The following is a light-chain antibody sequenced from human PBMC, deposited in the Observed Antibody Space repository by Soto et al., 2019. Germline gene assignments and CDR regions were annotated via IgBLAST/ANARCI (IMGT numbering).Light chain of an antibody. CDR3: QSYDSSLSGYV. Sequence: VLTQPPSVSGAPGQRVTISCTGSSSNIGAGYDVHWYQQLPGTAPKLLIYANSNRPSGVPDRFSGSKSGTSASLAITGLQAEDEADYYCQSYDSSLSGYVFGTGTKLTVL. CDR1: SSNIGAGYD. CDR2: ANS. J-gene: IGLJ1*01. V-gene: IGLV1-40*01.